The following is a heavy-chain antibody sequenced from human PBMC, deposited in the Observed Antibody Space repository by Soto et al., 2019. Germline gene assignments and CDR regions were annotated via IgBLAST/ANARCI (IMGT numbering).Heavy chain of an antibody. J-gene: IGHJ3*02. D-gene: IGHD3-3*01. CDR1: GYTFTSYD. CDR3: ARGRHYDFWSGYFKAFDI. CDR2: MNPNSGNT. V-gene: IGHV1-8*01. Sequence: ASVKVSCKASGYTFTSYDINWVRQATGQGLEWMGWMNPNSGNTGCAQKFQGRVTMTRNTSISTAYMELSSLRSEDTALFYCARGRHYDFWSGYFKAFDIWGQGTMVTVSS.